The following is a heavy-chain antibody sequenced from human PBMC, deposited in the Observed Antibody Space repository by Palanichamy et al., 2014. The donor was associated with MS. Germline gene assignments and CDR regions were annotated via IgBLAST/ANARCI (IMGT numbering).Heavy chain of an antibody. CDR2: IYHSGST. CDR1: VTPSAVVTT. D-gene: IGHD3-22*01. Sequence: QVQLQESGPGLVKPSRPCPSPALSLVTPSAVVTTGAGSGSPRKGLEWIGSIYHSGSTYYNPSLKSRVTISVDTSKNQFSLKLSSVTAADTAVYYCAREAETMIVVVITTGGAFDIWGQGTMVTVSS. J-gene: IGHJ3*02. V-gene: IGHV4-38-2*02. CDR3: AREAETMIVVVITTGGAFDI.